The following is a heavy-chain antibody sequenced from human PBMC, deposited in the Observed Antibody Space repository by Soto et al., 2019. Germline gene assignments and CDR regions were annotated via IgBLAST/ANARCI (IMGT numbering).Heavy chain of an antibody. CDR2: ISGSGRNT. CDR3: AKNGLSNSPSAIDS. Sequence: GGSLRLSCAASGFTFSSNGMSWVRQAPGKGLDWVSGISGSGRNTYYADSVKGRFTISRDNSKNTLFLQMNSLRAEDTAVYYCAKNGLSNSPSAIDSWGQGTLVTVSS. J-gene: IGHJ4*02. CDR1: GFTFSSNG. D-gene: IGHD2-8*01. V-gene: IGHV3-23*01.